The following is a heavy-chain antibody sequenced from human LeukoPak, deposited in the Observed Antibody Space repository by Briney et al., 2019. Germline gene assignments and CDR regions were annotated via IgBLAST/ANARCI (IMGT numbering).Heavy chain of an antibody. CDR2: ISGISSYT. V-gene: IGHV3-21*04. J-gene: IGHJ4*02. CDR3: AKDYLYFDY. CDR1: GFTFSIYA. Sequence: PGGSLRLACAASGFTFSIYAMNWVRQAPGKGLEWVSSISGISSYTYYADSVKGRFTISRDNAKNSLYLEMNSLRAEATALYSCAKDYLYFDYWGQGTLVTVSS.